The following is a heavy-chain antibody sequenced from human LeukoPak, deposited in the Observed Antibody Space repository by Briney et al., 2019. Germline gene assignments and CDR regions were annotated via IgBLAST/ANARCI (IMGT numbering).Heavy chain of an antibody. CDR3: ARIRRTTVVTAGAFDI. CDR2: IDWDDDK. J-gene: IGHJ3*02. D-gene: IGHD4-23*01. CDR1: GFSLSTSGMC. V-gene: IGHV2-70*11. Sequence: SGPMLVNPTQTPTLTCTFSGFSLSTSGMCVSWIRQPPGKALEWLARIDWDDDKYYSTSLKTRLTISKDTSKNQVVLTMTNMDPLDTATYYCARIRRTTVVTAGAFDIWGQGTMVTVSS.